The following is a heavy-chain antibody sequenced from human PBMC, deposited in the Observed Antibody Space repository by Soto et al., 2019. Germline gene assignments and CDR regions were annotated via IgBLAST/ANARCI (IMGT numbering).Heavy chain of an antibody. D-gene: IGHD2-2*01. CDR3: ASRRGRYCSSTSCLNDAFDI. V-gene: IGHV1-3*01. J-gene: IGHJ3*02. CDR2: INAGNGNT. Sequence: ASVKVSCKASGYTFTSYGISWVRQAPGQRLEWMGWINAGNGNTKYSQKFQGRVTITRDTSASTAYMELSSLRSEDTAVYYCASRRGRYCSSTSCLNDAFDIWGQGTMVTVSS. CDR1: GYTFTSYG.